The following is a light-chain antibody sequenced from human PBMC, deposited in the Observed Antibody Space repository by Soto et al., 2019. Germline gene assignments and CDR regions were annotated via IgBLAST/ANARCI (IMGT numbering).Light chain of an antibody. V-gene: IGKV1-5*03. CDR1: QSISSW. Sequence: DIQMTQSPSTLSASVGDRVTITCRASQSISSWLAWYQQRPGKAPNLLIYKASILQSGVPSRFSGSESGTEFTLTISSLQPDDFATYYCHQYHRYPYTFGQGTKLEIK. CDR3: HQYHRYPYT. J-gene: IGKJ2*01. CDR2: KAS.